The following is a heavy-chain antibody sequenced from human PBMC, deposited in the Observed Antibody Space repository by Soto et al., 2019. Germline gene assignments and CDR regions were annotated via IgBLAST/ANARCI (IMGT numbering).Heavy chain of an antibody. CDR2: INAGNGNT. CDR3: AREGVVVAATPGGDSYGPDGGLDY. CDR1: GYTFTSYA. J-gene: IGHJ4*02. V-gene: IGHV1-3*01. Sequence: QVQLVQSGAEVKKPGASVKVSCKASGYTFTSYAMHWVRQAPGQRLEWMGWINAGNGNTKYSQKLQGRVTITRDTSASTAYMERSSLRSEDTAVYYCAREGVVVAATPGGDSYGPDGGLDYWGQGTLVTVSS. D-gene: IGHD2-15*01.